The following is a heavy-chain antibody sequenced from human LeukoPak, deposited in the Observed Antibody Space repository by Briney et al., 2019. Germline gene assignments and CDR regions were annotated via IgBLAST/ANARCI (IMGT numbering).Heavy chain of an antibody. CDR2: IIPILGIA. CDR3: ARGDKYWYFDL. J-gene: IGHJ2*01. Sequence: SVKVSCKASGYTFTGYYMHWVRQAPGQGLEWMGRIIPILGIANYAQKFQGRVTITADKSTSTAYMELSSLRSEDTAVYYCARGDKYWYFDLWGQGTLVTVSS. CDR1: GYTFTGYY. V-gene: IGHV1-69*04.